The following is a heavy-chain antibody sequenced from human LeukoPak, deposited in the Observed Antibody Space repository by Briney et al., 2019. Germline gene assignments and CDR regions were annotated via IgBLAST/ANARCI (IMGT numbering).Heavy chain of an antibody. J-gene: IGHJ6*02. CDR2: IIPIFGIA. Sequence: ASVKVSCKASGGTFSSYAISWVRQAPGQGLEWMGRIIPIFGIANYAQKFQGRVTITADKSTSTAYMELSSLRSEDTAVYYCARVQGYDSWSGYGMDVWGQGTTVTVSS. D-gene: IGHD3-3*01. V-gene: IGHV1-69*04. CDR3: ARVQGYDSWSGYGMDV. CDR1: GGTFSSYA.